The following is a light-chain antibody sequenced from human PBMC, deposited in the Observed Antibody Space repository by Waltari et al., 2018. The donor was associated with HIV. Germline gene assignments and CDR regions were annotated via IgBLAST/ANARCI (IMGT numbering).Light chain of an antibody. CDR2: LAF. V-gene: IGKV1-5*03. CDR3: QQFETYYG. CDR1: QNIGNF. J-gene: IGKJ2*01. Sequence: DIRMTQSPSTLSASIGDRVTITCRASQNIGNFLAWFQQKPGKAPKLLISLAFSLERGVPVRFSGSGSGSDFTLTISGLQYEDFATYYCQQFETYYGFGQGTRLE.